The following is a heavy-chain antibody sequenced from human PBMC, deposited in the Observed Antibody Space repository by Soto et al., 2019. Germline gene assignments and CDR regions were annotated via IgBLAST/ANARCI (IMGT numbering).Heavy chain of an antibody. CDR1: GGSISSYY. J-gene: IGHJ6*02. D-gene: IGHD4-17*01. CDR2: IYYSGST. CDR3: ARGSVRWLDYYYYGMDV. V-gene: IGHV4-59*01. Sequence: QVQLQESGPGLVKPSETLSLTCTVSGGSISSYYWSWIRQPPGKGLEWIGYIYYSGSTNYNPSLKSRVTISVDTSKNQFSLKLSSVTAADTAVYYCARGSVRWLDYYYYGMDVWGQGTTVTVSS.